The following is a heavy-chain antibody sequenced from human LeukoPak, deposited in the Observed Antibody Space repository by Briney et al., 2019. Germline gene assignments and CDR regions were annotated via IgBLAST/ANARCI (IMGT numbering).Heavy chain of an antibody. CDR2: ISSSSSYI. Sequence: PGGSLRLSCAASGFTFSSYSMNWVHQAPGKGLEWVSSISSSSSYIYYADSVKGRFTISRDNAKNSLYLQMNSLRAEDTAVYYCARERMPNYYDRSWAFDIWGQGTMVTVSS. J-gene: IGHJ3*02. CDR1: GFTFSSYS. V-gene: IGHV3-21*01. D-gene: IGHD3-22*01. CDR3: ARERMPNYYDRSWAFDI.